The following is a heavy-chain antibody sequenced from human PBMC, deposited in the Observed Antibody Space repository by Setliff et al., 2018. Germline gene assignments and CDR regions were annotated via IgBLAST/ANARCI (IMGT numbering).Heavy chain of an antibody. Sequence: PSETLSLTCTVSGGSISSSGYYWGWIRQPPGKGLEWIGSIYYSGSTYYNPSLKSRVTISVDTSKNQFSLKLSSVTAADTAVYYCARLSQGDGYNYRYYFDYWVPETLLVTVSS. D-gene: IGHD1-1*01. V-gene: IGHV4-39*01. CDR1: GGSISSSGYY. J-gene: IGHJ4*03. CDR2: IYYSGST. CDR3: ARLSQGDGYNYRYYFDY.